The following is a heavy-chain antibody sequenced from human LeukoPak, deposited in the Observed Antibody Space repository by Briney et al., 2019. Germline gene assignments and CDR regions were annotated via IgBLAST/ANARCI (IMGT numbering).Heavy chain of an antibody. CDR1: GGSISSGDYY. J-gene: IGHJ4*02. Sequence: PSQTLSLTCTVSGGSISSGDYYWSWIRQPPGKGLEWIGYIYYSGSTYYNPSLKSRVTISVDTSRNQFSLRLSSVTAADTAVYYCARVLSPTPSYYFDYWGQGTLVTVSS. CDR2: IYYSGST. V-gene: IGHV4-30-4*01. CDR3: ARVLSPTPSYYFDY. D-gene: IGHD3-3*02.